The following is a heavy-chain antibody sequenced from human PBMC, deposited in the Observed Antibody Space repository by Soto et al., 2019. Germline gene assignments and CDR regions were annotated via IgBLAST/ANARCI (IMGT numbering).Heavy chain of an antibody. CDR1: GGSISNYY. CDR3: ARARITMVREVIKYNMDV. V-gene: IGHV4-59*01. Sequence: PSETQSLTCTVSGGSISNYYWSWIRQSPGKGLEWIGYIYHTGNTNSNPSLQSRATISMDTSKNQLSLKLSSVTAADTAVYYCARARITMVREVIKYNMDVWGQGTTVTVSS. CDR2: IYHTGNT. D-gene: IGHD3-10*01. J-gene: IGHJ6*02.